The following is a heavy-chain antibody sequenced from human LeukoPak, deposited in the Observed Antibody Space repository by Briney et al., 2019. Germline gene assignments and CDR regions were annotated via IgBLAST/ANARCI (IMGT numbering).Heavy chain of an antibody. CDR3: ARDLVAGGFDY. CDR2: ISGSSSYI. Sequence: GGSLRLSCAASGFTFSSYSMNWVRQAPGKGLEWVSSISGSSSYIYYADSVKGRFTISRDNAKNSLYLQMNSLRAEGTAVYYCARDLVAGGFDYWGQGTLVTVSS. D-gene: IGHD2-15*01. J-gene: IGHJ4*02. V-gene: IGHV3-21*01. CDR1: GFTFSSYS.